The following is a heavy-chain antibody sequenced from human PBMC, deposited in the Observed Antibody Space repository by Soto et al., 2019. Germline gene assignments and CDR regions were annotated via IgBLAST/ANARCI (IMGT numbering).Heavy chain of an antibody. CDR1: GGSFSGYY. J-gene: IGHJ4*02. Sequence: PSETLSLTCAVYGGSFSGYYWSWIRQPPGKGLECIGEINHSGSTNYNPSLKSRVTISVDTSKNQFSLKLSSVTAADTAVYYCARGFNLAPYYYDSSGYYYFDYWGQGTLVTVSS. CDR3: ARGFNLAPYYYDSSGYYYFDY. CDR2: INHSGST. V-gene: IGHV4-34*01. D-gene: IGHD3-22*01.